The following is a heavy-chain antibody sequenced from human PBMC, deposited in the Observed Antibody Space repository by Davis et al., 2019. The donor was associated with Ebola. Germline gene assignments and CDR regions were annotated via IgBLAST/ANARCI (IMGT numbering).Heavy chain of an antibody. J-gene: IGHJ1*01. CDR3: AREEDYYDSSGYYLEYFQH. D-gene: IGHD3-22*01. V-gene: IGHV1-69*04. Sequence: SVKVSCKASGYTFTSYYMHWVRQAPGQGLEWMGRIIPILGIANYAQKFQGRVTITADKSTSTAYMELSSLRSEDTAVYYCAREEDYYDSSGYYLEYFQHWGQGTLVTVSS. CDR1: GYTFTSYY. CDR2: IIPILGIA.